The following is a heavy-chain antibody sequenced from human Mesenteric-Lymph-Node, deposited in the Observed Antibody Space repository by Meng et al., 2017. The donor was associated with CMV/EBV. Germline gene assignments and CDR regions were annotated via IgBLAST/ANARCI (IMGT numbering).Heavy chain of an antibody. Sequence: CQGSVYTFTNYWITWVRQMPGKGLEWMGRINPGDSYTNYSPSFQGHVTISADKSISTVYLQWSSLKASDTAMYYCARRAVAGWEGPDYWGQGTLVTVSS. CDR2: INPGDSYT. CDR3: ARRAVAGWEGPDY. CDR1: VYTFTNYW. J-gene: IGHJ4*02. V-gene: IGHV5-10-1*01. D-gene: IGHD6-19*01.